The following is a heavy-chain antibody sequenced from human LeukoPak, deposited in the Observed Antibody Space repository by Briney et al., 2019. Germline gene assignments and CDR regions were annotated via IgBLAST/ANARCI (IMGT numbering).Heavy chain of an antibody. CDR2: IYTSGST. V-gene: IGHV4-4*07. J-gene: IGHJ5*02. CDR1: GGSISSYY. D-gene: IGHD3-10*01. CDR3: ARGAGGSGSYYHNWFDP. Sequence: SETLSLTCTVSGGSISSYYWSWIRQPAGKGLEWIGRIYTSGSTNYNPSLKSRVTMSVDTSKNQFSLKLSSVTAADTAVYYCARGAGGSGSYYHNWFDPWGQGTLVTVSS.